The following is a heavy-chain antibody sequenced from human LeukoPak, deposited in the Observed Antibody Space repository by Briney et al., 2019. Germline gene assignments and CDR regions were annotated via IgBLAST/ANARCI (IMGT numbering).Heavy chain of an antibody. Sequence: GGSLRLSCTASGFTFSSYAVSWVRQAPGKGLEWVSAISGSGGSTYYADSVKGRFTISRDNSKNTLYLQMNSLRAEDTAVYYCAKDRGIAVAAYNWFDPWGQGTLVTVSS. CDR3: AKDRGIAVAAYNWFDP. CDR2: ISGSGGST. J-gene: IGHJ5*02. V-gene: IGHV3-23*01. D-gene: IGHD6-19*01. CDR1: GFTFSSYA.